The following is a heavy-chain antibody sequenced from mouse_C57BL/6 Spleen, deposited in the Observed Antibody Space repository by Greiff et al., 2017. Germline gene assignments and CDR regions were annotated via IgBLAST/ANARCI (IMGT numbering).Heavy chain of an antibody. D-gene: IGHD2-3*01. CDR1: GYAFSSSW. J-gene: IGHJ4*01. V-gene: IGHV1-82*01. CDR2: IYPGDGDT. CDR3: ATDGYYYAMDY. Sequence: QAQLQQSGPELVKPGASVKISCKASGYAFSSSWMNWVKQRPGKGLEWIGRIYPGDGDTNYNGKFKGKATLTADKSSSTAYMQLSSLTSEDSAVYFCATDGYYYAMDYWGQGTSVTVSS.